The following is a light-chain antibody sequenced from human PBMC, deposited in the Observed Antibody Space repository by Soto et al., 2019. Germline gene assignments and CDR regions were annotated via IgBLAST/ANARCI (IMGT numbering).Light chain of an antibody. CDR1: QSISSY. CDR2: AAS. V-gene: IGKV1-39*01. CDR3: QQSYSTCT. Sequence: DIQMTQSPSSLSASVGDRVTITCRASQSISSYLNWYQQKPGKAPKLLIYAASSLQSGVPSRFSGSGSGTDFTLTISSLQPEDFATYYCQQSYSTCTFGGGTKVDIK. J-gene: IGKJ4*01.